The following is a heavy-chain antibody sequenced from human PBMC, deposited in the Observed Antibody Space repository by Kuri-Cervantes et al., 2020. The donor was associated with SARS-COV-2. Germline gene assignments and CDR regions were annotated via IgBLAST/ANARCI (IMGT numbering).Heavy chain of an antibody. V-gene: IGHV3-73*01. Sequence: GESLKISCAASGFTFSGSAMNWVRQASGKGLEWVGRIRSKANSYATAYAASVKGRFTISRDDSKNTAYLQMNSLKTEDTSVYYCAREWPQPYDFWSGYFRGEYYYCGMDVWGQGNTVNVSS. CDR2: IRSKANSYAT. CDR3: AREWPQPYDFWSGYFRGEYYYCGMDV. J-gene: IGHJ6*02. D-gene: IGHD3-3*01. CDR1: GFTFSGSA.